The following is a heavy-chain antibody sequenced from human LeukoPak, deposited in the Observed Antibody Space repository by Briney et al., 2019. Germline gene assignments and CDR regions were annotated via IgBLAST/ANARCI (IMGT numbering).Heavy chain of an antibody. J-gene: IGHJ4*02. V-gene: IGHV1-69*06. D-gene: IGHD3-10*01. CDR1: GGTFSNYA. CDR3: ARGLFYYGSGIPGGY. CDR2: VIPIFSTA. Sequence: SVKVSCKASGGTFSNYAIGWVRQAPGQGLEWMGGVIPIFSTANYAQKFQGRVTITADRSTSTAYMELSSLRSEDTAVYYCARGLFYYGSGIPGGYWGQGTLVTVSS.